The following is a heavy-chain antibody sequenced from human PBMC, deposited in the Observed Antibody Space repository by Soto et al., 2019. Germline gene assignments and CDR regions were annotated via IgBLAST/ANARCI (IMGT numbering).Heavy chain of an antibody. CDR3: AGDEFVRYSSSTRSVQNFDY. V-gene: IGHV3-7*01. J-gene: IGHJ4*02. Sequence: EVQLVESGGGLVQPGGSLRLSCAASGFTFSSYWMSWVRQAPGKGLEWVANIKQDGSEKYYVDSVKGRFTISRDNAKNSLYLQMNSLRAGDTAVYYCAGDEFVRYSSSTRSVQNFDYWGQGTLVTVSS. CDR1: GFTFSSYW. D-gene: IGHD6-13*01. CDR2: IKQDGSEK.